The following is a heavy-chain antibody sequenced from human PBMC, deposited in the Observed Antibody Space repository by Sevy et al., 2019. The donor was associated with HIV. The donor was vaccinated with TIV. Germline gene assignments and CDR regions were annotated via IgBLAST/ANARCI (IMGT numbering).Heavy chain of an antibody. D-gene: IGHD6-19*01. J-gene: IGHJ4*02. CDR1: GFTFSSYW. V-gene: IGHV3-74*01. CDR3: ARWTVAGNFDY. CDR2: INSDGSST. Sequence: GGSLRLSCAASGFTFSSYWMHWVRQAPGKGLVWVSRINSDGSSTSYADSVKGRFTISRDNAKNTLYLQMNSLRAEDTAVYYCARWTVAGNFDYWGQGTLVTVSS.